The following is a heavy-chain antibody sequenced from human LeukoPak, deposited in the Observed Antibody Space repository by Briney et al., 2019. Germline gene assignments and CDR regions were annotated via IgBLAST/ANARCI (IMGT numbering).Heavy chain of an antibody. CDR2: MNPNSGNI. CDR3: ARGRYYDSSGSLTNDY. Sequence: ASVKVSCKASGYTFTSYDINWVRQATGQGLEWMGWMNPNSGNIGYAQKFQGRVTVTRNTSISTAYMELSSLRSEDTAVYYCARGRYYDSSGSLTNDYWGQGTLVTVSS. CDR1: GYTFTSYD. J-gene: IGHJ4*02. D-gene: IGHD3-22*01. V-gene: IGHV1-8*01.